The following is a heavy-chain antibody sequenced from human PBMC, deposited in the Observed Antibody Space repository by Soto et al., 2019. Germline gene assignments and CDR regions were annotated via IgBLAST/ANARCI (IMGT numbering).Heavy chain of an antibody. CDR3: ASLYGSGSYYYYYGMDA. J-gene: IGHJ6*02. V-gene: IGHV4-34*01. CDR2: INHSGST. D-gene: IGHD3-10*01. Sequence: SETLSLTCAVYGGSFSGYYWSWIRQPPGKGLEWIGEINHSGSTNYNPSLKSRVTTSVDTSKNQFSLKLSSVTAADTAVYYCASLYGSGSYYYYYGMDAWGQGTTVTVSS. CDR1: GGSFSGYY.